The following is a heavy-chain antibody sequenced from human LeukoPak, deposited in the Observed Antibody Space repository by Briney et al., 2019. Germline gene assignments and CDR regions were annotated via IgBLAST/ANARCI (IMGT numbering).Heavy chain of an antibody. CDR2: SDWDDDK. CDR1: GFSFTNNGMC. D-gene: IGHD2-2*01. J-gene: IGHJ4*02. V-gene: IGHV2-70*11. CDR3: ARIRGTYCSSTTCSFEDF. Sequence: SGPTLVNPTQTLTLTCTFSGFSFTNNGMCVTWIRQPPGKALEWLARSDWDDDKYYSASLKTRLTIPKDTSKNQVVLTMTNMDPVDTATYYCARIRGTYCSSTTCSFEDFWGQGTLVTVSS.